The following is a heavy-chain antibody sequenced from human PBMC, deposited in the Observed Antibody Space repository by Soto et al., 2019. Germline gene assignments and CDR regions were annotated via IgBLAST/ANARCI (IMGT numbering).Heavy chain of an antibody. V-gene: IGHV1-58*01. CDR1: GCIFTSYV. CDR2: IGVGSGNR. CDR3: AALVVTFDH. Sequence: MVSCKKSGCIFTSYVVQSGRQAPGRRLEWIGWIGVGSGNRHYAQKFQERGTINMDMSTNTAYMELTRLRSEDTAVYYCAALVVTFDHWG. D-gene: IGHD2-21*02. J-gene: IGHJ4*01.